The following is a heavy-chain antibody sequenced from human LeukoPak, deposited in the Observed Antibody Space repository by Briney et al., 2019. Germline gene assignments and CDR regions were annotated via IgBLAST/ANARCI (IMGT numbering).Heavy chain of an antibody. CDR1: GFTFSSYG. Sequence: GRSLRLSCAASGFTFSSYGMHWVRQAPGKGLEWVAVIWYDGSNKYYADSVKGRFTISRDNSKNTLYLQMNSLRAEGTAVYYCAKDRGQQLVLDYWGQGTLVTVSS. CDR3: AKDRGQQLVLDY. J-gene: IGHJ4*02. CDR2: IWYDGSNK. D-gene: IGHD6-13*01. V-gene: IGHV3-33*06.